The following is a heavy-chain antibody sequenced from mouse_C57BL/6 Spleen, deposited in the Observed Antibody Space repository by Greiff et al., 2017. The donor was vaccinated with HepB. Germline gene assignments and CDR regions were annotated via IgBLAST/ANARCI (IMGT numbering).Heavy chain of an antibody. CDR2: IYPRSGNT. V-gene: IGHV1-81*01. D-gene: IGHD4-1*01. CDR1: GYTFTSYG. Sequence: QVQLQQSGAELARPGASVKLSCKASGYTFTSYGISWVKQRTGQGLEWIGAIYPRSGNTYYNEKFKGKATLTADKSSSTAYMELRSLTSEDSAVYFCARSNWDRYFDVWGTGTTVTVSS. J-gene: IGHJ1*03. CDR3: ARSNWDRYFDV.